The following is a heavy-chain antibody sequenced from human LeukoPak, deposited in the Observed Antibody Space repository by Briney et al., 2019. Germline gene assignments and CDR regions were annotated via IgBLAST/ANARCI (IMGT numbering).Heavy chain of an antibody. CDR3: AKAPGYSSGWYEY. J-gene: IGHJ4*02. CDR1: GFTFSSYA. V-gene: IGHV3-23*01. D-gene: IGHD6-13*01. CDR2: ISGSGGRT. Sequence: GGSLRLSCAASGFTFSSYAMSWVRQAPGKGLEWVSAISGSGGRTYYADSVKGRFTISRDNSKNSLYLQMNSLRAEDTAVYYCAKAPGYSSGWYEYWGQGTLVTVSS.